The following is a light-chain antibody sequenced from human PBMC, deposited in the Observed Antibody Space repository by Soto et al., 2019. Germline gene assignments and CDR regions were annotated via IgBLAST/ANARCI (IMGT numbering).Light chain of an antibody. CDR2: LGS. Sequence: DIVMTQSPLSLPVTPGEPASISCRSSQSLLHSNGYNYLDWYLQKPGQSPQLLIYLGSNQASGVPDRFSGSGSGTDFTLKISRVEAEDVGVYYCMQALQTSYTFGQGTKLEIK. CDR3: MQALQTSYT. J-gene: IGKJ2*01. V-gene: IGKV2-28*01. CDR1: QSLLHSNGYNY.